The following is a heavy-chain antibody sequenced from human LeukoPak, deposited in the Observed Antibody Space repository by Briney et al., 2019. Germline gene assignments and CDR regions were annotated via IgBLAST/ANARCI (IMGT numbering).Heavy chain of an antibody. CDR3: ARDLLLMVYAPPYYYYGMDV. D-gene: IGHD2-8*01. CDR1: GYAFTNYA. J-gene: IGHJ6*02. Sequence: ASVKVSCKASGYAFTNYAIQWVRQAPGQRLEWMGWINAGNSHTRYSPKFQGRVTITRDTSASTAYMELSSLRSEDTAVYYCARDLLLMVYAPPYYYYGMDVWGQGTTVTVSS. V-gene: IGHV1-3*01. CDR2: INAGNSHT.